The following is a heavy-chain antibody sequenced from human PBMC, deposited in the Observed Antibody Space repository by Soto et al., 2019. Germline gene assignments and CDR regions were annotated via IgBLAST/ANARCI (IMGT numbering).Heavy chain of an antibody. CDR1: GGSISSYY. Sequence: QVQLQESGPGLVKPSETLSLTCTVSGGSISSYYWSWIRQPPGKGLEWIGYIYYSGSTNYNPSLKSRVTISVDTSKTQFSLRLNPMTAADTAVYYCARHNYGSGRTYFDYWGQGTLVTVSS. D-gene: IGHD3-10*01. CDR2: IYYSGST. CDR3: ARHNYGSGRTYFDY. J-gene: IGHJ4*02. V-gene: IGHV4-59*08.